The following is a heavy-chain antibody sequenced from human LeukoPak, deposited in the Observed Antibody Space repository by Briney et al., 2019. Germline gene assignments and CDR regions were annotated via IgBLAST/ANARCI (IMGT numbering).Heavy chain of an antibody. CDR2: ISVSGNT. J-gene: IGHJ4*02. V-gene: IGHV3-23*01. CDR3: ARRAGAYSHPYDY. CDR1: GFTLSSYA. Sequence: GGSLRLSCAASGFTLSSYAMSWVRQAPGKGLEWVSAISVSGNTYHADSVKGRFTISRDSSKNTLYLQMNSLRAEDTAVYYCARRAGAYSHPYDYWGQGTLVTVSS. D-gene: IGHD4/OR15-4a*01.